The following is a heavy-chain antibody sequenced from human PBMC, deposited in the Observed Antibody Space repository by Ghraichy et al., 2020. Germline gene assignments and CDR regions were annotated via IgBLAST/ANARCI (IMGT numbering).Heavy chain of an antibody. Sequence: GGSLRLSCAASGFTFSSFSMNWVRQAPGKGLEWVSSISSSGRTYTNYADSVKGRFTISRDNAKKSLYLQMRSLRADDTAVYYCARGGGSDYPELDYWGRGTLVTVSS. CDR2: ISSSGRTYT. CDR3: ARGGGSDYPELDY. D-gene: IGHD3-22*01. J-gene: IGHJ4*01. V-gene: IGHV3-21*01. CDR1: GFTFSSFS.